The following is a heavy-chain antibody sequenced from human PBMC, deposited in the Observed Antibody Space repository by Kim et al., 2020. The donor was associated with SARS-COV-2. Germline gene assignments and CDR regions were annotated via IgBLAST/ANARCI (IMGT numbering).Heavy chain of an antibody. V-gene: IGHV3-7*01. J-gene: IGHJ3*01. CDR1: GFTFSSYW. Sequence: GGSLRLSCVASGFTFSSYWMSWVRQAPGKGLEWVANIKQDGSEKNYVDSVKGRFTVSRDNAKNSLYLQMNNLRPEDTAVYYCATGIAFDLWVRGTMVTVS. CDR2: IKQDGSEK. CDR3: ATGIAFDL.